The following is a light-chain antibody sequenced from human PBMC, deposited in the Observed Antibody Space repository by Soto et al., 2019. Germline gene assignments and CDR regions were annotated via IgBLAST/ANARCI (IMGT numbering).Light chain of an antibody. V-gene: IGKV1-9*01. CDR3: QQLNTHPFT. CDR1: QGISSF. J-gene: IGKJ3*01. CDR2: AAC. Sequence: DIQLTQSPSFLSASVGDRVTITCRASQGISSFLAWYQQIPGKAPKLLISAACTLQSGVPSRFSGSGSGTEFTLTISSLQPEDCATYYCQQLNTHPFTFGPGTEVDFK.